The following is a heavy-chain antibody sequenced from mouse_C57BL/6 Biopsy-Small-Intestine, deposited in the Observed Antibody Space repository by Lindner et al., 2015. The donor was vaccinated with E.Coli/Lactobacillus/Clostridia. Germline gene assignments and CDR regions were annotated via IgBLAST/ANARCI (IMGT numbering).Heavy chain of an antibody. Sequence: VQLQESGAELMKPGASVKLSCKATGYTFTGYWIEWVKQRPGHGLEWIGEILPGSGSTNCNEKFKGKATFTADTSSNTAYMQLSSLTTEDSAVYYCAREVYYYGSSYNWYFDVWGTGTTVTVSS. CDR3: AREVYYYGSSYNWYFDV. J-gene: IGHJ1*03. V-gene: IGHV1-9*01. D-gene: IGHD1-1*01. CDR1: GYTFTGYW. CDR2: ILPGSGST.